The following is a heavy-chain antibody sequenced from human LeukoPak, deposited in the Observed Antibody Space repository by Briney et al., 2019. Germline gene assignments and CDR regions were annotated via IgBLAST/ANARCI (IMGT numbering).Heavy chain of an antibody. V-gene: IGHV3-9*01. J-gene: IGHJ4*02. D-gene: IGHD3-22*01. CDR3: AKEASSGYYFDY. CDR2: ISWNSGSI. Sequence: GGSLRLSCAASGFTFDDYAMHWVRQAPGKGLEWVSGISWNSGSIGYADSVKGRFTIPRDNAKNSLYLQMNSLRAEDTALYYCAKEASSGYYFDYWAREPWSPSPQ. CDR1: GFTFDDYA.